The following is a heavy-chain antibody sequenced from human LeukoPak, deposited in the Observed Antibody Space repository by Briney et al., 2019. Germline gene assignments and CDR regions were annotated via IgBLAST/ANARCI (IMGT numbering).Heavy chain of an antibody. D-gene: IGHD4-17*01. CDR2: ISAYNGNT. V-gene: IGHV1-18*01. J-gene: IGHJ6*02. CDR3: ARMTTVTTGPYYYYGMDV. CDR1: GYTFTSYG. Sequence: ASVKVSCEASGYTFTSYGISWVRQAPGQGLEWMGWISAYNGNTNYAQKLQGRVTMTTDTSTSTAYMELRSLRSDDTAVYYCARMTTVTTGPYYYYGMDVWGQGTTVTVSS.